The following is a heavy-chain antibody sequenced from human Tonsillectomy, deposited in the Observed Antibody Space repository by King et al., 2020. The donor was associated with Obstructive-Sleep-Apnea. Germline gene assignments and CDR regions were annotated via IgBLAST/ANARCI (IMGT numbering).Heavy chain of an antibody. CDR2: IYSSGST. J-gene: IGHJ6*02. V-gene: IGHV4-59*01. D-gene: IGHD3-22*01. CDR1: GGSISIYY. Sequence: VQLQESGPGLVKPSETLSLTCNVSGGSISIYYWSWIRQPPGKGLEWIGYIYSSGSTNYNPSLKSRVTISVDTSKNQFSLKLSSVTAADTAVYYCARAVGDSSGYYSLYYFYGMDVWGQGTTVTVSS. CDR3: ARAVGDSSGYYSLYYFYGMDV.